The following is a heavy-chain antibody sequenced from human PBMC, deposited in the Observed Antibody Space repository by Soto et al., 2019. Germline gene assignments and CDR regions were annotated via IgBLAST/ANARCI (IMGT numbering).Heavy chain of an antibody. Sequence: GASVKVSCKASGYTFTSYYMHWVRQAPGQGLEWIGIINPSGGSTSYAQKFQGRVTMTRDTSTSTVYMELSSLRSEDTAVYYCAREYYYDSSGYSGGVGSPGEYYFDYCGQGTLVTVSS. J-gene: IGHJ4*02. CDR3: AREYYYDSSGYSGGVGSPGEYYFDY. V-gene: IGHV1-46*01. CDR2: INPSGGST. D-gene: IGHD3-22*01. CDR1: GYTFTSYY.